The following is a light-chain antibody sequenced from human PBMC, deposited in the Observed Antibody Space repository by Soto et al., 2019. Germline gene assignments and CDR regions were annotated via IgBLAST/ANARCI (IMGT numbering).Light chain of an antibody. J-gene: IGKJ1*01. CDR1: QGIVRW. Sequence: DIQMTQSPSSLSASVVDRVTNTCRASQGIVRWLAWYQQKPGKAPKLLIYDASSLETGVPSRFSGSGSGTEFTLTINSLQPDDFATYYCQQYKSYWTFGQGTKVDIK. V-gene: IGKV1-5*01. CDR2: DAS. CDR3: QQYKSYWT.